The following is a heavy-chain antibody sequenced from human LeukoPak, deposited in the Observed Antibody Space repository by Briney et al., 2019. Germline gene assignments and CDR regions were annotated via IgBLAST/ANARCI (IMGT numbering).Heavy chain of an antibody. V-gene: IGHV4-39*01. J-gene: IGHJ3*02. Sequence: SETLSLTCTVSGGSISSSSYYWGWIRQPPGKGLEWIGSIYYSGSTYYNPSLKSRVSISVDTSKNQFSLKLSSVTAADTAVYYCARHRMYYYDSSGRGVADAFDIWGQGTMVTVSS. CDR2: IYYSGST. D-gene: IGHD3-22*01. CDR1: GGSISSSSYY. CDR3: ARHRMYYYDSSGRGVADAFDI.